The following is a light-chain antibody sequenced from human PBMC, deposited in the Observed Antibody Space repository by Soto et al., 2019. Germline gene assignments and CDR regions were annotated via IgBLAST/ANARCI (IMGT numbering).Light chain of an antibody. V-gene: IGKV1-5*03. J-gene: IGKJ2*01. Sequence: DFQMTQFPSTLSASVGDRVTITCRASQSINSWLAWYQQKPGKAPNLLIYKASNLESGVPSRFSGSGSGTEFTLTISSLQPDDFATYYSQQYNSSPYTFGQGTKLEIK. CDR3: QQYNSSPYT. CDR2: KAS. CDR1: QSINSW.